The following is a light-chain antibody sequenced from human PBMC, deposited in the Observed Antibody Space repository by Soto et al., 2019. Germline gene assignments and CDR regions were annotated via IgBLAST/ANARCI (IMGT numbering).Light chain of an antibody. CDR1: SSDIGSNP. V-gene: IGLV1-44*01. CDR3: SPWDDNILGPV. J-gene: IGLJ2*01. Sequence: QSVLTQPPSASGTPGQRVAISCSGGSSDIGSNPVNWYLHLPGAAPKLLIYRDNQRPSGGPDRFSGSKSAGSASLTISGRQSEDDADYFCSPWDDNILGPVFGGGTKLTVL. CDR2: RDN.